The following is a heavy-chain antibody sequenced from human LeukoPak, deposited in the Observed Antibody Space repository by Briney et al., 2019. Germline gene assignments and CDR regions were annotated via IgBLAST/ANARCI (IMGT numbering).Heavy chain of an antibody. CDR2: IIPIFGTA. V-gene: IGHV1-69*13. J-gene: IGHJ4*02. D-gene: IGHD6-19*01. Sequence: ASVKVSCKASGGTFISYAISWVRQAPGQGLEWMGGIIPIFGTANYAQKFQGRVTITADESTSTAYMELSSLRSEDTAVYYCAREFGSGWTRFDYWGQGTLVTVSS. CDR3: AREFGSGWTRFDY. CDR1: GGTFISYA.